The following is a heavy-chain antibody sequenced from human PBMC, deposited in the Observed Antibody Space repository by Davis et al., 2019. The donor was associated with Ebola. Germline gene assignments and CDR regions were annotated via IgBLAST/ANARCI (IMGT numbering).Heavy chain of an antibody. Sequence: GGSLRLSCAASGFTFSSYWMHWVRQAPGKGLVWVSGLIGVSGNTYYADSVKGRFTIFRDISKNTVFLQMNSLRAEDTAVYYCAKAGHCANYCSFDSWGQGTLVTVSS. CDR2: LIGVSGNT. D-gene: IGHD4/OR15-4a*01. J-gene: IGHJ4*02. CDR3: AKAGHCANYCSFDS. CDR1: GFTFSSYW. V-gene: IGHV3-23*01.